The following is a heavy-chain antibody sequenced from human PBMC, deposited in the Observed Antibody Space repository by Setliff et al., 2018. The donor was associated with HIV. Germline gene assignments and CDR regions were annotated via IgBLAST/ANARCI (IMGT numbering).Heavy chain of an antibody. CDR3: ARRKLSKGGAFDY. Sequence: TSETLSLTCIVSDNSISNYYWNWIRQPPGKGLEWIGYTHHTGATDYSPSLKSRVATSVDPSKNQFSLILRSVTAADTAIYYCARRKLSKGGAFDYWGQGALVTVSS. D-gene: IGHD1-1*01. CDR2: THHTGAT. CDR1: DNSISNYY. V-gene: IGHV4-59*12. J-gene: IGHJ4*02.